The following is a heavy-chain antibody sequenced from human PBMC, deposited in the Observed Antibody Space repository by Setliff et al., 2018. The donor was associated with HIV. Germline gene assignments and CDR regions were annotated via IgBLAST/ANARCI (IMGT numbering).Heavy chain of an antibody. V-gene: IGHV4-34*01. CDR3: AHYYYDTSGQPFDY. Sequence: KPSETLSLTCAVYGGSFSGYYWSWIRQPPGKGLEWIGEINHSGSTNYNPSLKSRVTISVDTSKNQLSLKLSSVTAADTAVYYCAHYYYDTSGQPFDYWGQGTLVTVSS. J-gene: IGHJ4*02. CDR1: GGSFSGYY. D-gene: IGHD3-22*01. CDR2: INHSGST.